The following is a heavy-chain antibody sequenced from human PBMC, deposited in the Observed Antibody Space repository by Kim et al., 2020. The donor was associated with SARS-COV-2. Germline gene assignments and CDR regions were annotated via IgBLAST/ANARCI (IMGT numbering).Heavy chain of an antibody. J-gene: IGHJ4*02. CDR3: ASADYGDYFDH. V-gene: IGHV4-59*01. CDR1: GGSITSYY. CDR2: MYYSGST. D-gene: IGHD4-17*01. Sequence: SETLSLTCTVSGGSITSYYWSWIRQPPGKGLEWIGYMYYSGSTKYNPSLKSRVTTSIDTLKNQFSLRLSSVTAADTAVYYCASADYGDYFDHWGQGTLVT.